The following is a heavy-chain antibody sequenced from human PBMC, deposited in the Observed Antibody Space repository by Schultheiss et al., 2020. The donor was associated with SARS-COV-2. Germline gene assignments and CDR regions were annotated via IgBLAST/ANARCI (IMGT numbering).Heavy chain of an antibody. CDR2: IYLSGST. CDR1: GYSISSGYY. Sequence: SETLSLTCAVSGYSISSGYYWGWIRQPPGKGLEWIGSIYLSGSTYYNPSLKSRVTISVDTSKNQLSLKLSSVTAADTAVYYCARASLVRGVIIWGRRDSYYYYGMDVWGQGTTVTVSS. D-gene: IGHD3-10*01. V-gene: IGHV4-38-2*01. CDR3: ARASLVRGVIIWGRRDSYYYYGMDV. J-gene: IGHJ6*02.